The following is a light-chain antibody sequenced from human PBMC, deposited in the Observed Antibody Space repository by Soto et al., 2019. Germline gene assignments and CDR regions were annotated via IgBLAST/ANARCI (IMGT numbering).Light chain of an antibody. Sequence: EIVLTQSPGTLSLSPGERATLSCRASQSVTSSYLAWYQEKPGQAPRLLIYGASNRATGIPDRFSGSGSGTDFTLTISRLEPEDYAVYYCQLYGSSPWTFGQGTKVDIK. CDR3: QLYGSSPWT. CDR2: GAS. J-gene: IGKJ1*01. CDR1: QSVTSSY. V-gene: IGKV3-20*01.